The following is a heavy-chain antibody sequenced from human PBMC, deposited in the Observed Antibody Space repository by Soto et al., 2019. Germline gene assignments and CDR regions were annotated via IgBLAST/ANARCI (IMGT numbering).Heavy chain of an antibody. Sequence: GSRRLSCAASGFTFSSYAMSWVRQAPGKGLEWVSAISGSGGSTYYADSVKGRFTISRDNSKNTLYLQMNSLRAEDTAIYYCAKDHYGGNTAFDYWGQGTLVTVS. V-gene: IGHV3-23*01. CDR3: AKDHYGGNTAFDY. J-gene: IGHJ4*02. D-gene: IGHD4-17*01. CDR1: GFTFSSYA. CDR2: ISGSGGST.